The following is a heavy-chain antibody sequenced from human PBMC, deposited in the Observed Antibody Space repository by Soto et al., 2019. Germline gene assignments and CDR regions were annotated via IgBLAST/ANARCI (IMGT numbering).Heavy chain of an antibody. CDR2: IYYSGST. CDR1: GGSISSGGYY. D-gene: IGHD3-9*01. V-gene: IGHV4-31*03. CDR3: ARAYFDWSSHN. J-gene: IGHJ4*02. Sequence: QVQLQESGPGLVKPSQTLSLTCTVSGGSISSGGYYWSWIRQHPGKGLEWIGYIYYSGSTYYNPSLKSRVTISVETSKNQFPLKLSSVTAADKAVSYCARAYFDWSSHNWGQGTLVTVSS.